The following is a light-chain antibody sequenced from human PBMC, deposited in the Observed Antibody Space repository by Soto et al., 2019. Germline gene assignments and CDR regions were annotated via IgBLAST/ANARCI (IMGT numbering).Light chain of an antibody. CDR3: QQFGSSPMFT. J-gene: IGKJ2*01. Sequence: VLTQSPGTLSLSPGERATLSCRASQSVSSSYLAWYQKKPGQAPRLLIFGASSRATGVPDRFSGSGSGTDFTLTISRLEPEDFAVYYCQQFGSSPMFTFGQGTKLEI. CDR2: GAS. CDR1: QSVSSSY. V-gene: IGKV3-20*01.